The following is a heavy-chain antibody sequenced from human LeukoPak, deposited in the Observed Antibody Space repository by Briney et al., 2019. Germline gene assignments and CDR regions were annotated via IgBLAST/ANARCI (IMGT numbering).Heavy chain of an antibody. CDR1: GGTFSSYA. CDR3: AIRSGED. J-gene: IGHJ3*01. CDR2: IIPIFGTA. Sequence: GASVKVSKASGGTFSSYAISWVRKAPGQGLEWMGGIIPIFGTANYAQKFQGRVTITTDESTSTAYMELSSLRSEDTAVYYCAIRSGEDWGQGTMVTVSS. V-gene: IGHV1-69*05.